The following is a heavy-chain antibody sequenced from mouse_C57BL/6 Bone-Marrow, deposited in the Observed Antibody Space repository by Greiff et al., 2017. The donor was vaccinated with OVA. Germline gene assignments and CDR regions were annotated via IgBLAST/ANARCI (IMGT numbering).Heavy chain of an antibody. D-gene: IGHD2-5*01. J-gene: IGHJ4*01. V-gene: IGHV1-15*01. CDR1: GYTFTDYE. Sequence: VQLQESGAELVRPGASVTLSCKASGYTFTDYEMNWVKQTPVHGLEWIGAIDPETGGTAYNQKFKGKAILTADKSSSTAYMELRSLTSEDSAVYYCTRGYSNYDAMDYWGKGTSVTVSS. CDR2: IDPETGGT. CDR3: TRGYSNYDAMDY.